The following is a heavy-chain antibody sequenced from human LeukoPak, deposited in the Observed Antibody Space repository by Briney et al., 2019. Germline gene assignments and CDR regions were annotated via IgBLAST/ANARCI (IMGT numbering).Heavy chain of an antibody. V-gene: IGHV3-21*01. CDR2: ISSGRSYI. Sequence: GGSLRLSCAASGFTFSSYSMNWVRQAPGKGLEWVSSISSGRSYIYYADSVKGRFTISRDNVKNSLYLQMNSLRAEDTAVYYCARDMTTATTCYLQHWGQGTLVTVSS. CDR3: ARDMTTATTCYLQH. J-gene: IGHJ1*01. D-gene: IGHD4-17*01. CDR1: GFTFSSYS.